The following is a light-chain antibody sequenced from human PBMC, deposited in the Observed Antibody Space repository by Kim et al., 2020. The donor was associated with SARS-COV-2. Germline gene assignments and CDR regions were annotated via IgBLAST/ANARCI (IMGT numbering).Light chain of an antibody. V-gene: IGKV1-39*01. Sequence: ASVGDRVTITCRTTQSISSHLNWYQQKPGRAPKLLISAASTLQGGVPSRFSGSGSETDFTLTISSLQPEDFATYFCQQSYITPFTFGPGTKVAIK. CDR1: QSISSH. J-gene: IGKJ3*01. CDR3: QQSYITPFT. CDR2: AAS.